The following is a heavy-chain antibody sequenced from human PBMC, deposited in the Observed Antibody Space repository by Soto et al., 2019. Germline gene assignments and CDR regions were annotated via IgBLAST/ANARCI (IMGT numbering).Heavy chain of an antibody. CDR2: INPNSGGT. CDR3: ARGPRYSGYEFDY. J-gene: IGHJ4*02. Sequence: RASVKVSCKASGYTFTGYYMHWVRQAPGQGLEWMGWINPNSGGTNYAQKFQGWVTMTRDTSISTAYMELSRLRSDDTAVYYCARGPRYSGYEFDYWGQGTLVTVSS. V-gene: IGHV1-2*04. CDR1: GYTFTGYY. D-gene: IGHD5-12*01.